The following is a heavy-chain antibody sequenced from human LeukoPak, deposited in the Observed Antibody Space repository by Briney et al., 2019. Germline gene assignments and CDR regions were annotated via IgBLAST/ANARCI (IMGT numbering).Heavy chain of an antibody. D-gene: IGHD3-22*01. Sequence: PGGSLRLSCEASEFTFSSYWMHWVRQAPGKGLVWVSRINSDGRTTIYPDSVKGRFTISRDNAKNTLYLQMNSLRAEDTAVYYCAREGYYDSSGYSIRFSYWGQGTLVTVSS. CDR3: AREGYYDSSGYSIRFSY. J-gene: IGHJ4*02. CDR2: INSDGRTT. CDR1: EFTFSSYW. V-gene: IGHV3-74*01.